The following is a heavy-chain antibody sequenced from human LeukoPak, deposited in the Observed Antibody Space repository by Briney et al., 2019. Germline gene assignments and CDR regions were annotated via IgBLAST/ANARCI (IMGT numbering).Heavy chain of an antibody. CDR1: GGSVSSGSFY. CDR3: ARGVHYYDSSGRIHDAFDI. CDR2: IYYSGST. J-gene: IGHJ3*02. Sequence: PSETLSLTCTVSGGSVSSGSFYWSWIRQPPGKGLEWIGYIYYSGSTNYNPSLKSRVTISVDTSKNQFSLKLSSVTAADTAVYYCARGVHYYDSSGRIHDAFDIWGQGTMVTVSS. V-gene: IGHV4-61*01. D-gene: IGHD3-22*01.